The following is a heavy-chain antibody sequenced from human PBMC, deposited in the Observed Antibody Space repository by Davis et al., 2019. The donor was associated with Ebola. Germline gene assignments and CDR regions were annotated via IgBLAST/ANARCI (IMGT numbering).Heavy chain of an antibody. CDR3: AKGGRTDKDIVVVVAATLYFDY. Sequence: GESLKISCAASGFTFSSYSMNWVRQAPGKGLEWVSSIRSSSSYIYYANSVKGRFTISRDNAKNSLYLQMNSLRAEDTALYYCAKGGRTDKDIVVVVAATLYFDYWGQGTLVTVSS. D-gene: IGHD2-15*01. V-gene: IGHV3-21*04. J-gene: IGHJ4*02. CDR1: GFTFSSYS. CDR2: IRSSSSYI.